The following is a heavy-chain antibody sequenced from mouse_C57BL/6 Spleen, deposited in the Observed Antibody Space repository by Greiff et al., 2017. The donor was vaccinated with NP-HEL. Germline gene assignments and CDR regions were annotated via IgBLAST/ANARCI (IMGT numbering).Heavy chain of an antibody. V-gene: IGHV1-64*01. D-gene: IGHD2-5*01. J-gene: IGHJ2*01. CDR1: GYTFTSYW. Sequence: VQLQQPGAELVKPGASVKLSCKASGYTFTSYWMHWVKQRPGQGLEWIGMIHPNSGSTNYNEKFKSKATLTVDKSSSTAYMQLSSLTSEDSAVYYCARRGYCNNTLDYWGKGTTLTVSS. CDR3: ARRGYCNNTLDY. CDR2: IHPNSGST.